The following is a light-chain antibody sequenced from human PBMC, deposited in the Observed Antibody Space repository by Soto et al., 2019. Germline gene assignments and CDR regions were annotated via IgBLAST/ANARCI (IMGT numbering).Light chain of an antibody. CDR3: CSDTSRSTHV. CDR1: SSDVGGYND. V-gene: IGLV2-14*01. CDR2: EIS. Sequence: QSALTQPASVSGSPGQSITISCTGTSSDVGGYNDVCWYQQPPGKAPKLIIYEISNRPSGVAHRFSGSKSGTTASLTIAGHHAEEEAYYYRCSDTSRSTHVFGAGTKLTVL. J-gene: IGLJ3*02.